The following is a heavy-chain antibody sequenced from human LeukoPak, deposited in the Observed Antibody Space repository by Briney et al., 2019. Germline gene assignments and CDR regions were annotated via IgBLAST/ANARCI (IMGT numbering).Heavy chain of an antibody. V-gene: IGHV3-30*03. J-gene: IGHJ4*02. CDR1: GFTFRTYG. CDR3: ARDVRVGFGELLSEDPDY. CDR2: ISYDGTNK. D-gene: IGHD3-10*01. Sequence: PGRSLRLSCAASGFTFRTYGIHWVRQAPGKGLEWVAVISYDGTNKYYADSVKGRFTISRDNLKNTLFLQMSSLRAEDTAVYYCARDVRVGFGELLSEDPDYWGQGTLVTVSS.